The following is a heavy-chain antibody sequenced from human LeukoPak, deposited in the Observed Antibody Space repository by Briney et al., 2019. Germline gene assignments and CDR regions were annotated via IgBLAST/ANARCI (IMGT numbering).Heavy chain of an antibody. CDR3: ARERGYSGYNYYYYYTDV. CDR2: ISYDGSNK. V-gene: IGHV3-30*01. Sequence: GGSLRLSCAASGFTFSSYAMHWVRQAPGKGLEWVPVISYDGSNKYYADSVKGRFTISRDNSKNTLYLQMNSLRAEDTAVYYCARERGYSGYNYYYYYTDVWGKGTTVTVSS. J-gene: IGHJ6*03. CDR1: GFTFSSYA. D-gene: IGHD5-12*01.